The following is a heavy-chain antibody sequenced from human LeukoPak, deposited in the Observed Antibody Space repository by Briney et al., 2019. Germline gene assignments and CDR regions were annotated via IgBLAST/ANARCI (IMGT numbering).Heavy chain of an antibody. Sequence: GGSLILSCAASGFTFSSYDMHWVRQAPGKGLEWVALIWYDGSNKYYADSVKGRFTISRDNSRNTLYLQMNSLRAEDTAVYYCARDRSGTFDYWGQGTLVTVSS. V-gene: IGHV3-33*01. J-gene: IGHJ4*02. CDR3: ARDRSGTFDY. D-gene: IGHD2-15*01. CDR1: GFTFSSYD. CDR2: IWYDGSNK.